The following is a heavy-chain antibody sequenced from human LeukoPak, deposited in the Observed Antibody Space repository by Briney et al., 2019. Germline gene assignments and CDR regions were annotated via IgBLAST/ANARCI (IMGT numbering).Heavy chain of an antibody. D-gene: IGHD2-2*01. Sequence: ASVKVSCKASGYTFTSYGISWVRQAPGQGLEWMGWISAYKGNTNYAQKLQGRVTMTTDTSTSTAYMELRSLRSDDTAVYYCARGYCSSTSCYFGYWYFDLWGRGTLVTVSS. J-gene: IGHJ2*01. CDR1: GYTFTSYG. V-gene: IGHV1-18*01. CDR3: ARGYCSSTSCYFGYWYFDL. CDR2: ISAYKGNT.